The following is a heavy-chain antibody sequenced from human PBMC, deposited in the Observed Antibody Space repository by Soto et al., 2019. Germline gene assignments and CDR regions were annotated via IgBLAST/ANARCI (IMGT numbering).Heavy chain of an antibody. CDR3: AKGSGLLLCRWDFDY. V-gene: IGHV3-23*01. CDR2: ITGGGGST. Sequence: PGGSLRLSCAASGFTFSSYGMSWVRQAPGKGLEWVSGITGGGGSTYYADSVKGRFTISRDNSKDPLSLQMDRRRGDDKAGYYCAKGSGLLLCRWDFDYWGQGTLVTVSS. J-gene: IGHJ4*02. D-gene: IGHD2-2*01. CDR1: GFTFSSYG.